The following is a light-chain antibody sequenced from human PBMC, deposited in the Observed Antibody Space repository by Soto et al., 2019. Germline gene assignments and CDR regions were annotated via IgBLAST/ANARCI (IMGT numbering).Light chain of an antibody. J-gene: IGKJ5*01. V-gene: IGKV1-5*01. CDR2: DAS. CDR3: QQLNVYPLT. Sequence: DIQMTQSPSTLSASVGDRVTITCRASQSISSWLAWYQQKPGKAPKFLIYDASSLKSGVPSRFSGSGSGTEFTLTISSLQPDDFATYYCQQLNVYPLTFGQGTRLEIK. CDR1: QSISSW.